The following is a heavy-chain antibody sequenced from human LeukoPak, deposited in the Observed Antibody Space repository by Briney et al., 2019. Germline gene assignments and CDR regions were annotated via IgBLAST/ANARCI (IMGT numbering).Heavy chain of an antibody. CDR1: GFTLSGYA. CDR3: ARVGYYASGPFSYFDY. D-gene: IGHD3-10*01. J-gene: IGHJ4*02. Sequence: PGGSLRLSCAASGFTLSGYAMHWGRQAPGKGLEWVAVISYDGSNEYYADSVKGRFTISRDNSKNTLYLQMNSLSVEDTAVYYCARVGYYASGPFSYFDYWGQGTLVTVSS. CDR2: ISYDGSNE. V-gene: IGHV3-30-3*01.